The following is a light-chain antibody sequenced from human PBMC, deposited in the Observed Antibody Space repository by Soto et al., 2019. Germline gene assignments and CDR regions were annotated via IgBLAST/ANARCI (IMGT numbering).Light chain of an antibody. CDR1: QSISNS. CDR3: QQYNGYWT. V-gene: IGKV1-5*03. CDR2: EAS. Sequence: DIQMTQSPSTLSASVGDRVTLTCRASQSISNSLAWYQQKPGKAPKLLIYEASSLKSGVPSWFSGSGSGTEYTLTISSLQPDDFATYYCQQYNGYWTFGQGTKVEIK. J-gene: IGKJ1*01.